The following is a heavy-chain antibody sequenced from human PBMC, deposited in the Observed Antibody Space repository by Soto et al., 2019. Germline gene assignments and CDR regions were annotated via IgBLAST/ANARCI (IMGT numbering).Heavy chain of an antibody. Sequence: EVQLVESGGGLVQPGRSLRLSCVGSGFTFDDYGMHWVRQAPGKGLEWVSGISWDSGSIGYAESVKGRFTISRDNAKNALYLQMNSLRTEDTALYYCAKARGGIDYWGQGTLVTVSS. D-gene: IGHD3-16*01. V-gene: IGHV3-9*01. CDR3: AKARGGIDY. J-gene: IGHJ4*02. CDR2: ISWDSGSI. CDR1: GFTFDDYG.